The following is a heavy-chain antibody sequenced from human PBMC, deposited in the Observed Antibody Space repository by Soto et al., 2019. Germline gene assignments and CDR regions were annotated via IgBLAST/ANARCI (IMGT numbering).Heavy chain of an antibody. D-gene: IGHD2-21*02. CDR3: ARGDRPRPVTGYFHY. V-gene: IGHV4-59*12. Sequence: SETLSLTCTVSGGSINNYRSTWIRQTPGKGLEWIGYVSDSGYTNYNPSLKGRVTISVDVSKNQFSLSLNSVTAADTAVYYCARGDRPRPVTGYFHYWGQGALVTVSS. CDR1: GGSINNYR. CDR2: VSDSGYT. J-gene: IGHJ4*02.